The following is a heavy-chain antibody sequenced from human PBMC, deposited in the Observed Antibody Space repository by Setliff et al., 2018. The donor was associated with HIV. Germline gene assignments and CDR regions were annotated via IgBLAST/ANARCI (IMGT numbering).Heavy chain of an antibody. Sequence: GESLKISCKGSGYSFTSYWIGWVRQMPGKGLEWMGIIYPGDSDTRYSPSFQGQVTISADKSISTAYLQWSSLKASDTAKYYCARGEVAGFGESHALDIWGHGTMVTVSS. D-gene: IGHD3-10*01. CDR1: GYSFTSYW. CDR2: IYPGDSDT. CDR3: ARGEVAGFGESHALDI. V-gene: IGHV5-51*01. J-gene: IGHJ3*02.